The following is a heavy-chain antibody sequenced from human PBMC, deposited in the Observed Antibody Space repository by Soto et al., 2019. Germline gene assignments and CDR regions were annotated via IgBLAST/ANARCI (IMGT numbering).Heavy chain of an antibody. V-gene: IGHV1-69*01. CDR1: GVPFSSYA. CDR2: IIPIFGTA. Sequence: QVQLVQSGAEVKKPGSSVKVSCKASGVPFSSYAITWVRQAPGQGLEWMGGIIPIFGTANYAQKFQDRVTITADESTSTAYMELSSLTSEDTAMYYCARGSHSPGFAVAGYYYWGQGTLVTVSS. D-gene: IGHD6-19*01. J-gene: IGHJ4*02. CDR3: ARGSHSPGFAVAGYYY.